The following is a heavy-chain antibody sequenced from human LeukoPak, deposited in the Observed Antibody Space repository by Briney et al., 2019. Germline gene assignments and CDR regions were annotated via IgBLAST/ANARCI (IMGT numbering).Heavy chain of an antibody. CDR1: GYTFTSYG. CDR2: ISAYNGNT. Sequence: ASVKVSSNASGYTFTSYGISWVRQAPGQGLEWMGWISAYNGNTNYAQKLQGRVTMTTDTSTSTAYMELRSLRSDDTAVYYCARDGRRYFDWLPPYYYYGMDVWGQGTTVTVSS. D-gene: IGHD3-9*01. J-gene: IGHJ6*02. CDR3: ARDGRRYFDWLPPYYYYGMDV. V-gene: IGHV1-18*01.